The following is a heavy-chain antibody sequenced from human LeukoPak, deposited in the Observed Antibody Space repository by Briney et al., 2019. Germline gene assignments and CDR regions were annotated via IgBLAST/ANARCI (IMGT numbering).Heavy chain of an antibody. Sequence: GASVKVSCKASGYTFTSYGISWVRQAPGQGLEWMGWISAYNGNTNYAQKLQGRVTMTTDTSTSTAYMELSRLRSDDTAVYYCATLMTTVTTSSRIDYWGQGTLVTVSS. J-gene: IGHJ4*02. V-gene: IGHV1-18*01. CDR2: ISAYNGNT. CDR1: GYTFTSYG. D-gene: IGHD4-11*01. CDR3: ATLMTTVTTSSRIDY.